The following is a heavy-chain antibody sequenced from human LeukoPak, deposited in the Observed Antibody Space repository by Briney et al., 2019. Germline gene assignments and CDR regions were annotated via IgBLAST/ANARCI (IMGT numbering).Heavy chain of an antibody. Sequence: GGSLRLSCAASGFTFDDYAMHWVRQTPGKGLEWVSLISGDGGSTYYADSVKGRFTISRDNSKNSLYLQMNSLRTEDTALYYYAKVGSSSFDYWGQGTLVTVSS. CDR2: ISGDGGST. J-gene: IGHJ4*02. D-gene: IGHD6-6*01. V-gene: IGHV3-43*02. CDR1: GFTFDDYA. CDR3: AKVGSSSFDY.